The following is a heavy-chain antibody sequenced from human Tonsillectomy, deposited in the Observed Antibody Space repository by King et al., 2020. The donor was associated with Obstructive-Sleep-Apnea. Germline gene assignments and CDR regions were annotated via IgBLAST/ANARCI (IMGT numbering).Heavy chain of an antibody. J-gene: IGHJ4*02. D-gene: IGHD2-8*02. CDR2: INPNSGGT. V-gene: IGHV1-2*02. Sequence: QLVQSGAEVKKPGASVKVSCKASGYTFTGYYMHWVRQAPGQGLEWMGWINPNSGGTNYAQKFQGRVTMTRDTSISAAYMELSRLRSTDTAVYYCARDRVGKWGMGLVYWGQGTLVTVSS. CDR3: ARDRVGKWGMGLVY. CDR1: GYTFTGYY.